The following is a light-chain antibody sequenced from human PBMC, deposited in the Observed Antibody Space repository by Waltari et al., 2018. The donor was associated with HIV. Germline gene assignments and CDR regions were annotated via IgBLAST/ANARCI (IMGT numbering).Light chain of an antibody. Sequence: QSALTPPPSASGSPGQSVTIPCTGTGNDVGGYYYDSWYQLHPGKAPKLLIYDVTKRPSGVPDRSSGSKSGNTASLTVSGLQGDDEADYYCSSYAGSAVVFGGGTKLTGL. CDR3: SSYAGSAVV. CDR1: GNDVGGYYY. V-gene: IGLV2-8*01. J-gene: IGLJ2*01. CDR2: DVT.